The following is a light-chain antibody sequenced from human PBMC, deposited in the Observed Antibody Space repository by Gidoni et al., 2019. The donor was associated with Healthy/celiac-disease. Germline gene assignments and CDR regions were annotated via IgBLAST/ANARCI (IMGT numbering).Light chain of an antibody. Sequence: DIVMTQSPDSLAVSLGERATINCKSSQGVLYSSNNKNYLAWYQQKPGQPPKLLMYWASTRESGVPDRFSGSGSGTDFTLTISSLQAEDVAVYYCQQYYRTPLAFGQGTKVEIK. V-gene: IGKV4-1*01. J-gene: IGKJ1*01. CDR2: WAS. CDR1: QGVLYSSNNKNY. CDR3: QQYYRTPLA.